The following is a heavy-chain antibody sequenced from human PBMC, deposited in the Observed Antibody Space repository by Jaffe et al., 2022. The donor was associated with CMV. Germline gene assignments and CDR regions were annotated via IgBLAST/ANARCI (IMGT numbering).Heavy chain of an antibody. Sequence: QLQLQESGPGLVKPSETLSLTCTVSGGSISSSSYYWGWIRQPPGKGLEWIGSIYYSGSTYYNPSLKSRVTISVDTSKNQFSLKLSSVTAADTAVYYCGLITMIVVDPDAFDIWGQGTMVTVSS. CDR1: GGSISSSSYY. CDR3: GLITMIVVDPDAFDI. V-gene: IGHV4-39*01. D-gene: IGHD3-22*01. J-gene: IGHJ3*02. CDR2: IYYSGST.